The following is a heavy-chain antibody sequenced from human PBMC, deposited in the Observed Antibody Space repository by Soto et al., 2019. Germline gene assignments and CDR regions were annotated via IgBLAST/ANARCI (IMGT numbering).Heavy chain of an antibody. CDR2: INAGNGNT. D-gene: IGHD3-22*01. Sequence: ASVKVSCKASGYTFTSYAMHWVRQAPGQRLEWMGWINAGNGNTKYSQKFQGRVTITRDTSASTAYMELSSLRSEDTAVYYCASGGWYYDCSGSFAYWCQGTLVIGSS. J-gene: IGHJ4*02. CDR3: ASGGWYYDCSGSFAY. V-gene: IGHV1-3*01. CDR1: GYTFTSYA.